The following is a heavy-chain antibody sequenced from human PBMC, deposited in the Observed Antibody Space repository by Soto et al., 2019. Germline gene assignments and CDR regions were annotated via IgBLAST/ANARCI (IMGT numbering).Heavy chain of an antibody. Sequence: LRLSCTASGFTFGDYAMSWVRQAPGKGLEWVGFVRSKAYGGTTEYAASVKGRFTISRDDSKSIAYLQMNSLKTEDTAVYYCTRGGVYSSSWTLFDYWGQGTLVTVSS. D-gene: IGHD6-13*01. V-gene: IGHV3-49*04. J-gene: IGHJ4*02. CDR3: TRGGVYSSSWTLFDY. CDR1: GFTFGDYA. CDR2: VRSKAYGGTT.